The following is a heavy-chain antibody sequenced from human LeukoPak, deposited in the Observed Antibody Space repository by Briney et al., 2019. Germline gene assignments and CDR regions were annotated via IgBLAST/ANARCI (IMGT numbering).Heavy chain of an antibody. CDR2: VSAYNGNT. V-gene: IGHV1-18*01. D-gene: IGHD3-22*01. CDR1: GYTFTSYG. CDR3: ARGAEPGYYYDSSGDAFDI. Sequence: ASVKVSCKASGYTFTSYGISWVRQAPGQGLEWMGWVSAYNGNTNYAQKLQGRVTMTTDTSTSTAYMELSSLRSEDTAVYYCARGAEPGYYYDSSGDAFDIWGQGTMVTVSS. J-gene: IGHJ3*02.